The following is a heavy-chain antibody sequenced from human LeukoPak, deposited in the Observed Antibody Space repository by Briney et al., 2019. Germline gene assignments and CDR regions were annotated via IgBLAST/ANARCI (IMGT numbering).Heavy chain of an antibody. Sequence: SETLSLTCTVSGGSISSYYWSWIRQPAGKGLEWIGRIYTSGSTNYNPSLKSRVTMSVDTSKNQFSLNLSSVTAADAAVYYCARDQPPYGMDVWGQGTTVTVSS. CDR1: GGSISSYY. CDR2: IYTSGST. V-gene: IGHV4-4*07. J-gene: IGHJ6*02. CDR3: ARDQPPYGMDV.